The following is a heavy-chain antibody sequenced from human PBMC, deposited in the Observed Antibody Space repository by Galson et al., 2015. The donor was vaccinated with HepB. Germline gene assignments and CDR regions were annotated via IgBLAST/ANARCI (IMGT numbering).Heavy chain of an antibody. CDR2: ISAYNRIT. CDR3: ARGALVVVVGATQNNWFDP. J-gene: IGHJ5*02. D-gene: IGHD2-15*01. Sequence: SVKVSCKASGYTFSSYSITWVRQAPGQGLEWMGWISAYNRITNYAQHLQGRVTMTTDTSTSTAYMELRSLRSDDTAVYFCARGALVVVVGATQNNWFDPWGQGTLVTVSS. CDR1: GYTFSSYS. V-gene: IGHV1-18*01.